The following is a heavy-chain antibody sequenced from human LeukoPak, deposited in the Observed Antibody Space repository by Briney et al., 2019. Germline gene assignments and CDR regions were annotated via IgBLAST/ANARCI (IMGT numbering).Heavy chain of an antibody. CDR3: ARDGGPYYYCGMDV. CDR2: IIPIFGTA. J-gene: IGHJ6*02. Sequence: GASVKVSCKASGGTFSSYAISWVRQAPGQGLEWMGGIIPIFGTANYAQKLQGRVTMTTDTSTSTAYMELRSLRSDDTAVYYCARDGGPYYYCGMDVWGQGTTVTVSS. CDR1: GGTFSSYA. V-gene: IGHV1-69*05.